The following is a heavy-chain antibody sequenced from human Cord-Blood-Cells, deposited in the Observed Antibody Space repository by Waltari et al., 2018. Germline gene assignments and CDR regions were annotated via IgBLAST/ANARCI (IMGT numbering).Heavy chain of an antibody. CDR3: ARGCSSTSCYDY. J-gene: IGHJ4*02. V-gene: IGHV3-11*01. CDR1: GFTFSDYY. CDR2: ISSSGSTI. Sequence: QVQLVESGGGLVKPGGSLRLSCAASGFTFSDYYMSWIRQAQGKGLEWVSYISSSGSTIYYTDTVKGRFTIPRDNAKNSLYLKMNSLRAEDTAVYYCARGCSSTSCYDYWGQGTLVTVSS. D-gene: IGHD2-2*01.